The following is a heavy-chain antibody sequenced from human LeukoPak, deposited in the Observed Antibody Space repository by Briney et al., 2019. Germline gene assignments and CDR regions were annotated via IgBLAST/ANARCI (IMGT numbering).Heavy chain of an antibody. D-gene: IGHD6-13*01. J-gene: IGHJ4*02. CDR1: GGSFSGYY. Sequence: SETLSLTCAVYGGSFSGYYWSWIRQPPGKGLEWIGEINHSGSTNYNPSLKSRVTISVDTSKNQFSLKLSSVTAADMAVYYCASSLATAGTGGFDYWGQGTLVTVSS. CDR3: ASSLATAGTGGFDY. V-gene: IGHV4-34*01. CDR2: INHSGST.